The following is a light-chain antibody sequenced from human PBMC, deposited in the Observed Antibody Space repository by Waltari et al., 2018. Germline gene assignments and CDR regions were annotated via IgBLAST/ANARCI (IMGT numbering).Light chain of an antibody. CDR3: QQRASWPLT. Sequence: EIVLTQSPATLSLSPGETAILHCRASQSVGGYLAWYQHRPGRPPRLLIYDTSKRATGVPARFSGSGSGTDFTLTITTLQSDDFAVYFCQQRASWPLTFGGGAKLEI. CDR1: QSVGGY. J-gene: IGKJ4*01. CDR2: DTS. V-gene: IGKV3-11*01.